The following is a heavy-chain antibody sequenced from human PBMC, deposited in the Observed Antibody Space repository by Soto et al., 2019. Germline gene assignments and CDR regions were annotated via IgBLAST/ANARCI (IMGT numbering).Heavy chain of an antibody. CDR3: ARVTFTPNWFDS. V-gene: IGHV4-30-4*01. J-gene: IGHJ5*01. CDR2: VYYRGSI. CDR1: GDSISSPDYY. Sequence: QVQLQESGPGLVKPSQTLSLTCTVSGDSISSPDYYWSWIRLAPGKGLELIGYVYYRGSIYYTPSCESRVSISVDTSKNQFSLRLTSVTAADSAMYFCARVTFTPNWFDSWGQGILVTVSS. D-gene: IGHD3-3*02.